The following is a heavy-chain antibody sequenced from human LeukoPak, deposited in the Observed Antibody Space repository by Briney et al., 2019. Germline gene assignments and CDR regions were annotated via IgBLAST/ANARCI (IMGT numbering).Heavy chain of an antibody. CDR2: IYHSGSA. D-gene: IGHD1-26*01. V-gene: IGHV4-30-2*01. CDR1: GDSISSGGYS. J-gene: IGHJ4*02. CDR3: ARGLHRRPSVGY. Sequence: SSQTLSLTCAVSGDSISSGGYSWSWIRQPPGKGLEWIGHIYHSGSAYYNPSLNSRVSISVDRSKNQFSLKLSSVTAADTAVYYCARGLHRRPSVGYWGQGTLVTVSS.